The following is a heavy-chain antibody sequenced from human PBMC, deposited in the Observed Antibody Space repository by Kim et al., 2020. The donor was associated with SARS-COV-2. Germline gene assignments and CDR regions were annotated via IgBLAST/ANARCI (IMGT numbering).Heavy chain of an antibody. D-gene: IGHD5-12*01. V-gene: IGHV3-33*06. CDR1: GFTFSSYG. J-gene: IGHJ4*02. Sequence: GGSLRLSCAASGFTFSSYGMHWVRQAPGKGLEWVAVIWYDGSNKYYADSVKGRFTISRDNSKNTLYLQMNSLRAEDTAVYYCAKDRGYSGYDFPYYFDYWGQGTLVTVSS. CDR3: AKDRGYSGYDFPYYFDY. CDR2: IWYDGSNK.